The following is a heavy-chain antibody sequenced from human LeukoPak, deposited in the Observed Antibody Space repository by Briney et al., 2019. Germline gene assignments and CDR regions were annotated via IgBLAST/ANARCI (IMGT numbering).Heavy chain of an antibody. Sequence: GGSLRLSCAASGFTFSSYSMNWVRQAPGKGLECVSYISSSGSAIYFLDSVKGRFTISRDNAKNSVYLQMNSLTAEDTAVYYCALGWYAIDHWGQGTLVTVSS. CDR3: ALGWYAIDH. J-gene: IGHJ4*02. CDR2: ISSSGSAI. D-gene: IGHD6-19*01. V-gene: IGHV3-48*04. CDR1: GFTFSSYS.